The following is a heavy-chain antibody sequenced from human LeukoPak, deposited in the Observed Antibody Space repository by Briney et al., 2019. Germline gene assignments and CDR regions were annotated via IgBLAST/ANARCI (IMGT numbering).Heavy chain of an antibody. Sequence: SETLSLTCAVSGGSISSSNWWSWVRQPPGKGLEWIREIYHSGSTNYNPSLKSRVTISVDKSKSQFSLKLSSVTAADTAVYYCARSTFGSGSYYPGDAFDIWGQGTMVTVSS. CDR3: ARSTFGSGSYYPGDAFDI. V-gene: IGHV4-4*02. D-gene: IGHD3-10*01. J-gene: IGHJ3*02. CDR2: IYHSGST. CDR1: GGSISSSNW.